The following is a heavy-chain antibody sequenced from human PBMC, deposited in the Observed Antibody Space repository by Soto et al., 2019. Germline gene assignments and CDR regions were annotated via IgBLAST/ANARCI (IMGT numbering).Heavy chain of an antibody. CDR1: GFTFGTYT. J-gene: IGHJ4*02. CDR2: LGGGGDT. V-gene: IGHV3-23*01. CDR3: MKDRHPHGIWTFDF. Sequence: PGGSLRLACAASGFTFGTYTMNWVRQAPGKGLEWVSALGGGGDTHYAESVKGRFTISRDYSKNILLLQMNSLRDEDSAIYYCMKDRHPHGIWTFDFWGQATLVSGSS. D-gene: IGHD3-9*01.